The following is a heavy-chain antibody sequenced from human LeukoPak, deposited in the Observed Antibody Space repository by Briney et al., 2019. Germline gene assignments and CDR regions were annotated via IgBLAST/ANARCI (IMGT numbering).Heavy chain of an antibody. V-gene: IGHV1-58*01. CDR2: IVVGSGNT. Sequence: SVKVSCKASGFTFTSSAVQWVRQARGQRLEWIGWIVVGSGNTNYAQKFQERVTITRDMSTSTAYMELSSLRSEDTAVYYCAAGPYCSGGSCYQNWFDPWGQGTLVTVSS. CDR3: AAGPYCSGGSCYQNWFDP. J-gene: IGHJ5*02. D-gene: IGHD2-15*01. CDR1: GFTFTSSA.